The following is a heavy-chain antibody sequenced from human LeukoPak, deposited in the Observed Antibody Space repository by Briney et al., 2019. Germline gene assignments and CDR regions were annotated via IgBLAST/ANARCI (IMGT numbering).Heavy chain of an antibody. CDR1: GFTVGNNY. CDR3: AKVGSGSSQRYPFDI. D-gene: IGHD2-15*01. J-gene: IGHJ3*02. CDR2: ISGGGGST. V-gene: IGHV3-23*01. Sequence: GGSLRLSCAASGFTVGNNYMSWVRQAPGKGLEWVSGISGGGGSTYYADSVKGRFTISRDNSKNTLYLQMNSLRPEDTALYYCAKVGSGSSQRYPFDIWGQGTMVTVSP.